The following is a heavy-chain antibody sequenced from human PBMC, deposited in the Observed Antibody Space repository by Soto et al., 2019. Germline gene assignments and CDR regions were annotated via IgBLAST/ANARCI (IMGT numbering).Heavy chain of an antibody. J-gene: IGHJ4*02. CDR1: GGSISSGGYY. Sequence: QVQLQESGPGLVKPSQTLSLTCTVSGGSISSGGYYWSWIRQHPGKGLEWIGYIYYSGSTYYNPSLKRRVTISVDTTNNQFSPKLSSVTAADTAVYYCATWADAASVDYGGQGTLVTVSS. V-gene: IGHV4-31*03. CDR3: ATWADAASVDY. CDR2: IYYSGST. D-gene: IGHD2-15*01.